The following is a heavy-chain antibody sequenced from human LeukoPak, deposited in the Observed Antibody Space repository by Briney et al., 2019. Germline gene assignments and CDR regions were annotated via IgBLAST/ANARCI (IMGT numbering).Heavy chain of an antibody. Sequence: PSETLSLTCTVSTYSISSGYYWSWIRQPPGKGLEWIGYIYYSGSTNYKPSVKSRVTISVDTSKNQFSLKLSFVTAADTAVYYCARGGYYGSGNDFRFDPWGQGTLVTVSS. J-gene: IGHJ5*02. CDR2: IYYSGST. D-gene: IGHD3-10*01. CDR1: TYSISSGYY. V-gene: IGHV4-61*01. CDR3: ARGGYYGSGNDFRFDP.